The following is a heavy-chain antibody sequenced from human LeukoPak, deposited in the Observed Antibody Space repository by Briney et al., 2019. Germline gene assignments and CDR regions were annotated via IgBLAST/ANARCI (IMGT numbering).Heavy chain of an antibody. CDR1: GYTFTSYG. D-gene: IGHD1-7*01. Sequence: GASVKVSCKASGYTFTSYGISWVRQTPGQGLEWMGWISAYNGNTNYAQKFQGRVTITRNTSISTAYMELSSLRSEDTAVYYCARAKGITGTTWFDPWGQGTLVTVSS. J-gene: IGHJ5*02. CDR3: ARAKGITGTTWFDP. CDR2: ISAYNGNT. V-gene: IGHV1-18*01.